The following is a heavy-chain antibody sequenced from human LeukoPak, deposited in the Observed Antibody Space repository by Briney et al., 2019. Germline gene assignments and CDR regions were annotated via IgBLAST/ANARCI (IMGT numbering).Heavy chain of an antibody. J-gene: IGHJ3*02. CDR3: ARDQDAFDI. Sequence: SQTLSLTCTVSGGSISSGSYYWRWLRQPAGKGLEWIGRIYTSGSTNYNPSLKSRVTISVDTSKNQFSLKLSSVTAADTAVYYCARDQDAFDIWGQGTMVTVSS. CDR2: IYTSGST. CDR1: GGSISSGSYY. V-gene: IGHV4-61*02.